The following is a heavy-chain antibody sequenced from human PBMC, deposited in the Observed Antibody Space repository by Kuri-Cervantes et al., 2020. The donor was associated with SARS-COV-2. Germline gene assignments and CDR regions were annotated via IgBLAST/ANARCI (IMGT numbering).Heavy chain of an antibody. CDR1: GFTFSSYA. Sequence: GESLKISCAASGFTFSSYAMSWVRQAPGKGLEWVSAISGSGGSTYYVDSVKGRFTISRDNSKNTLYPQMNSLRAEDTAVYYCAKALPGVTIFGVVIMSEGENYYYGMDVWGQGTTVTVSS. CDR2: ISGSGGST. D-gene: IGHD3-3*01. CDR3: AKALPGVTIFGVVIMSEGENYYYGMDV. J-gene: IGHJ6*02. V-gene: IGHV3-23*01.